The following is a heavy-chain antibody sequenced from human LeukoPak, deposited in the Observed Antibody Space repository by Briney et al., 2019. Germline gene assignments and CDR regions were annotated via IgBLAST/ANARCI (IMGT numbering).Heavy chain of an antibody. CDR2: FYSGGST. CDR3: ARGFENYYGMDV. Sequence: GGSLRLSCAASGLTVSSNYMSWVRQAPGKGLEWVSVFYSGGSTNYADSVKGRFTISRHNSKNTLYLQMNSLRPEDTAVYYCARGFENYYGMDVWGQGTTVTVSS. V-gene: IGHV3-53*04. D-gene: IGHD3-9*01. CDR1: GLTVSSNY. J-gene: IGHJ6*02.